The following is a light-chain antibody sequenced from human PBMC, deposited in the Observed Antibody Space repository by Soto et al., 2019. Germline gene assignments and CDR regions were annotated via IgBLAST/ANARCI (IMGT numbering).Light chain of an antibody. J-gene: IGLJ3*02. CDR3: AGWDDSLSGWV. V-gene: IGLV1-47*01. CDR2: RNN. Sequence: QSVLTQPPSASGTPGQRVTISCSGSSSNIGSNYAYWYQQLPGAAPKLLIYRNNQRPSGVPDRFSGSKSGTSASLAISGLRSEDEADYYCAGWDDSLSGWVFGGGTKVTVL. CDR1: SSNIGSNY.